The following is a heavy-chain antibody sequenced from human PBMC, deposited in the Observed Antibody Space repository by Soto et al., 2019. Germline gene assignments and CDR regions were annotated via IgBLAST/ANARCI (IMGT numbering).Heavy chain of an antibody. CDR3: ARGDRGGSGSPASYYYSGLDV. CDR2: VSAGGDMT. V-gene: IGHV3-23*01. Sequence: DVQVLESGGDLVQPGGSLRLSCAASGFTFNSYAMSWVRQAPGKGLKWVSSVSAGGDMTYYSDSMKGRFTISRDNSNNALFLQMNSLRIEDTALYYCARGDRGGSGSPASYYYSGLDVWGQGTTVTVS. J-gene: IGHJ6*02. CDR1: GFTFNSYA. D-gene: IGHD3-10*01.